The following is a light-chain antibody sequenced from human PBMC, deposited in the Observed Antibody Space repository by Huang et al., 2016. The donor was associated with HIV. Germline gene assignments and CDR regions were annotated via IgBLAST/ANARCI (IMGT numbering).Light chain of an antibody. Sequence: EIVMTQSPATLSVSPGERATLSCRASQNIVSSLAWYQQKPGQTPGLLIYGASTRATGIPARFSGSGSETEFTLTISSLQSEDFAVYYCQQYYDWPPLTFGGGTEVEIK. J-gene: IGKJ4*01. V-gene: IGKV3-15*01. CDR1: QNIVSS. CDR2: GAS. CDR3: QQYYDWPPLT.